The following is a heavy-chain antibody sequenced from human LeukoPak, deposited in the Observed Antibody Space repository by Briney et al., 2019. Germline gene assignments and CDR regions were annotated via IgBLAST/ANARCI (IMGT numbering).Heavy chain of an antibody. CDR3: AKDRHAPGRYCSSTTCFPFDS. J-gene: IGHJ5*01. D-gene: IGHD2-2*01. Sequence: GGSLRVSCAASGFTFSSYDMSWVRQAPGKGLEWVSAISGSGGSTYYADSVKGRFTISRDNSKSTLYLQMNSLRAEDTAVYYCAKDRHAPGRYCSSTTCFPFDSWGQGTLVTVSS. CDR2: ISGSGGST. V-gene: IGHV3-23*01. CDR1: GFTFSSYD.